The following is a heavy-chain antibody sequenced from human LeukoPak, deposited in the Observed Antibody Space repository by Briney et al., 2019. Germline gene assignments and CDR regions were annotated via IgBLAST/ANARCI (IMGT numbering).Heavy chain of an antibody. CDR1: GGSISSSNW. J-gene: IGHJ5*02. CDR2: IYHSGST. V-gene: IGHV4-4*02. CDR3: ARGGYYGSGNDFRFDP. Sequence: PSETLSLTCAVSGGSISSSNWWSWVRQPPGKGLEWIGEIYHSGSTNYNPSLKSRVTISVDTSKNQFSLKLSSVTPADTAVYYCARGGYYGSGNDFRFDPWGQGTLVTVSS. D-gene: IGHD3-10*01.